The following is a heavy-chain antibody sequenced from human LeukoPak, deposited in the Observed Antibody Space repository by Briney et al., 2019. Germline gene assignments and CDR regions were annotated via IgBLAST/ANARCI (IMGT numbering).Heavy chain of an antibody. V-gene: IGHV3-48*01. Sequence: PGGSLGLSCAASGFTFSSYSMNWVRQAPGKGLEWVSYISSSSSTIYYADSVKGRFTISRDNSKNTLYLQMNSLRAEDTAVYYCAKDHGHDYVWGSYIGAFDYWGQGTLVTVSS. CDR1: GFTFSSYS. J-gene: IGHJ4*02. CDR2: ISSSSSTI. CDR3: AKDHGHDYVWGSYIGAFDY. D-gene: IGHD3-16*01.